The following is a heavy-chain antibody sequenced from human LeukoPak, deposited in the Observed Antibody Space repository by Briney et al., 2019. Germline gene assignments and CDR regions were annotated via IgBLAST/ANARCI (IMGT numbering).Heavy chain of an antibody. CDR1: GFAFSDFW. CDR3: TKGSGSWVDY. CDR2: ISGNSGSR. Sequence: GGSLRLSCAASGFAFSDFWMSWVRQAPGKGLEWVSGISGNSGSRGYADSVKGRFTISRDNAKNSLHLQMNSLRAEDTALYYCTKGSGSWVDYWGQGTLVTVSS. J-gene: IGHJ4*02. D-gene: IGHD2-15*01. V-gene: IGHV3-9*01.